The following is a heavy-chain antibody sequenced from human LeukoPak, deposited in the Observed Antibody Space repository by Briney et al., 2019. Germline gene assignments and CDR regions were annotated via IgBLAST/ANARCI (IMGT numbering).Heavy chain of an antibody. J-gene: IGHJ4*02. CDR2: ISLYNGNA. CDR3: ARVGYGVSFLDK. D-gene: IGHD3/OR15-3a*01. CDR1: GYTFTHYG. Sequence: GASVKVSCKASGYTFTHYGIGWVRQAPGQGLEWMGWISLYNGNANYARKFQGRVTMTTDTSTSTAYMELRNLRSDDTAVYYCARVGYGVSFLDKWGQGTLVTVSS. V-gene: IGHV1-18*01.